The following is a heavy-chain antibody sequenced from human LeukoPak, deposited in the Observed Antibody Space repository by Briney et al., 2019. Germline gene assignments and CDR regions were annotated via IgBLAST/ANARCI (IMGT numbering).Heavy chain of an antibody. V-gene: IGHV3-43*02. D-gene: IGHD6-19*01. Sequence: GGSLRLSCAAPGFIFDDYAIHWVRQAPGKGLEWVSLISGDGGSTFYADSVKGRFTISRDNSKNSLSLQMSSLRSEDTALYYCTRESKRSGWYDYWGRGTLVTVSS. CDR3: TRESKRSGWYDY. J-gene: IGHJ4*02. CDR1: GFIFDDYA. CDR2: ISGDGGST.